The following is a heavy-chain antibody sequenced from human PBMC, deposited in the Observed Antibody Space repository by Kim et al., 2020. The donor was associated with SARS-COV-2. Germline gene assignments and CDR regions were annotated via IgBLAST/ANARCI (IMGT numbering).Heavy chain of an antibody. CDR3: AKDISFGVRATGDWYFDL. V-gene: IGHV3-30*02. J-gene: IGHJ2*01. D-gene: IGHD1-26*01. Sequence: KGRFTISRDNSKSTLYLQMNSLRAEDTAVYYCAKDISFGVRATGDWYFDLWGRGTLVAVSS.